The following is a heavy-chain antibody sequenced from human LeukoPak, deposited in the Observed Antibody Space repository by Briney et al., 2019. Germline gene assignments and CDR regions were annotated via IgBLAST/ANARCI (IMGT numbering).Heavy chain of an antibody. CDR2: INPSGGST. CDR3: AREGGSLSNWFDP. Sequence: ASVTVSCKASGYTFTSYYMHWVRQAPGQGLEWMGIINPSGGSTSYAQKFQGRVTMTRDTSTSTVYMQLGSLRSEDTAVYYCAREGGSLSNWFDPWGQGTLVTVSS. D-gene: IGHD2/OR15-2a*01. V-gene: IGHV1-46*01. CDR1: GYTFTSYY. J-gene: IGHJ5*02.